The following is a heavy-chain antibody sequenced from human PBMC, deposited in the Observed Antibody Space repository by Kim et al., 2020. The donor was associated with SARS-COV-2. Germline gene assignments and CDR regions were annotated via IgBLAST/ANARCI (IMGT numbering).Heavy chain of an antibody. J-gene: IGHJ4*02. D-gene: IGHD1-26*01. V-gene: IGHV1-3*01. CDR3: ARSPLYSGIYRPFDY. Sequence: ASVKVSCKASGYTFTSYAMHWVRQAPGQRLEWMGWINAGNGNTKYSQKFQGRVTITRDTSASTAYMELSSLRSEDTAVYYCARSPLYSGIYRPFDYWGQGTLVTVSS. CDR2: INAGNGNT. CDR1: GYTFTSYA.